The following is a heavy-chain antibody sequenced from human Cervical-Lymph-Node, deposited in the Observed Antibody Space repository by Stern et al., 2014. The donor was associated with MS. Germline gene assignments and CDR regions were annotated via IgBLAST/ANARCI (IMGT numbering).Heavy chain of an antibody. CDR2: IYPGDSDT. Sequence: VQLGQSGAEVKKPGESLKISCEGSGFSFTTHWIAWVRQMPGEGLEWMGIIYPGDSDTRYSPSFQGRVTISADKSISTAYLQWNSLTASDTAMYYCAKARYVQALSDAFDIWGQGTMVTVS. CDR1: GFSFTTHW. V-gene: IGHV5-51*03. D-gene: IGHD2-2*01. CDR3: AKARYVQALSDAFDI. J-gene: IGHJ3*02.